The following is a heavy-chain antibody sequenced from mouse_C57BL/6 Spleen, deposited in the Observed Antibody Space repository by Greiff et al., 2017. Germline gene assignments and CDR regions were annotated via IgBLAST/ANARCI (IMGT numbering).Heavy chain of an antibody. D-gene: IGHD3-3*01. CDR1: GYTFTSYW. CDR3: ARGDLLGAMDY. Sequence: QVQLQQPGAELVMPGASVKLSCKASGYTFTSYWMHWVKQRPGQGLEWIGEIDPSDSYTNYTQKFKGKSTLTVDKSSSTAYMQLSSLTSEDSAVYYCARGDLLGAMDYWGQGTSVTVSS. V-gene: IGHV1-69*01. J-gene: IGHJ4*01. CDR2: IDPSDSYT.